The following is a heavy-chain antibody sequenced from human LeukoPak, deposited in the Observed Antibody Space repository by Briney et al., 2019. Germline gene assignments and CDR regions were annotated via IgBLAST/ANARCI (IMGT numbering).Heavy chain of an antibody. D-gene: IGHD6-6*01. J-gene: IGHJ4*02. CDR3: ARVGSSSFDS. Sequence: GGSLRLSCAASGFTFSSYSMNWVRQAPGKGLEWVSYISTSGSTIDYVDSVKGRFTISRDNAKNSLYLQMNSLRAEDTAVYFCARVGSSSFDSWGQGTLVTVSS. V-gene: IGHV3-48*01. CDR2: ISTSGSTI. CDR1: GFTFSSYS.